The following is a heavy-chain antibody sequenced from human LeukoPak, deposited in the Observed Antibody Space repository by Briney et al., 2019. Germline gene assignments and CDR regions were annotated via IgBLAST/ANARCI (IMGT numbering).Heavy chain of an antibody. V-gene: IGHV3-23*01. CDR1: GFTFSSYA. D-gene: IGHD2-8*01. Sequence: PGGSLRLSCAASGFTFSSYAMSWVRQAPGKGLEWVSAISGSGGSTYYADSVKGRFTISRDNSKNTLYLQMNSLRAEDTAVYYCAKEGIVLMVYAIPYYFDYWGQGTLVTVSS. J-gene: IGHJ4*02. CDR2: ISGSGGST. CDR3: AKEGIVLMVYAIPYYFDY.